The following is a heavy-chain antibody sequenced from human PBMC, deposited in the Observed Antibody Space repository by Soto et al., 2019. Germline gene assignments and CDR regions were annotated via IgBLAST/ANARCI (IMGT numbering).Heavy chain of an antibody. J-gene: IGHJ4*02. CDR3: TTDGSVVVPPDY. V-gene: IGHV3-15*01. D-gene: IGHD2-2*01. CDR1: GFTFSNAW. CDR2: IKSKTDGGTT. Sequence: EVQLVESGGGLVKPGGSLRLSCAASGFTFSNAWMSWGRQAPGKGLEWVGRIKSKTDGGTTDYAAPVKGRFTISSDDSKNTLYLQMNSLKTEDTAVYYCTTDGSVVVPPDYRGQGTLVTVSS.